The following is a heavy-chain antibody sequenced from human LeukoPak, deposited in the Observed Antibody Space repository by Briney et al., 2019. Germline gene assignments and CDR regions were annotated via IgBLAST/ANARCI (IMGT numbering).Heavy chain of an antibody. J-gene: IGHJ4*02. D-gene: IGHD2-2*01. CDR1: GYNFDRYG. CDR3: ARGRGVRVVVPAAMAIFDY. Sequence: ASVKVSCKGSGYNFDRYGVSWVRQAPGQGLEWMGRIIPILGIANYAQKFQGRVTITADKSTSTAYMELSSLRSEDTAVYYCARGRGVRVVVPAAMAIFDYWGQGTLVTVSS. CDR2: IIPILGIA. V-gene: IGHV1-69*04.